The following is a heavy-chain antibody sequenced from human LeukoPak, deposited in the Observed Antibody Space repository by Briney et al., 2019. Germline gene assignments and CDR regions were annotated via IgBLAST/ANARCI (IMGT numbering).Heavy chain of an antibody. D-gene: IGHD3-9*01. V-gene: IGHV3-23*01. Sequence: GGSLRLSCAASGFTFSSYAMTWVRQAPGKGPEWVSAISGSGGTTYYADSVRGRFTITRDNSKYTLYLQMNSLRAEDTALYYCAKGLINDWSALESWGQGTLVTVSS. J-gene: IGHJ4*02. CDR1: GFTFSSYA. CDR2: ISGSGGTT. CDR3: AKGLINDWSALES.